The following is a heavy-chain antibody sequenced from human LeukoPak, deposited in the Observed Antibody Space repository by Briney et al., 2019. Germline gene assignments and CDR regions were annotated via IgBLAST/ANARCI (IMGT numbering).Heavy chain of an antibody. CDR2: ISSSSSYI. CDR3: AREVGVLWFGELYYYYGMDV. D-gene: IGHD3-10*01. J-gene: IGHJ6*02. V-gene: IGHV3-21*01. CDR1: GFTFSSYS. Sequence: GGSLRLSCAASGFTFSSYSMNWVRQAPGKGLEWVSSISSSSSYIYYADSVKGRFTISRDNAKNSLYLQMNSLRAEDTAVYYCAREVGVLWFGELYYYYGMDVWGQGTTVTVSS.